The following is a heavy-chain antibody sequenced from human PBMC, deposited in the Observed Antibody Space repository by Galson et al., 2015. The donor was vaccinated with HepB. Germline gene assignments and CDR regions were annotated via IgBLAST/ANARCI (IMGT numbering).Heavy chain of an antibody. V-gene: IGHV3-30*18. D-gene: IGHD2-15*01. CDR1: GFTFSSYG. CDR2: ISYDGSNK. Sequence: SLRLSCAASGFTFSSYGMHWVRQAPGKGLEWVAVISYDGSNKYYADSVKGRFTISRDNSKNTLYLQMNSLRAEDTAVYYCAKDEDYAFDIWGQGTMVTVSS. J-gene: IGHJ3*02. CDR3: AKDEDYAFDI.